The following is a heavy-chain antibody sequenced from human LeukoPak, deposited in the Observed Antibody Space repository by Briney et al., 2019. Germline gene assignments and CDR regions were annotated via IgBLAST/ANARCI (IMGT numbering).Heavy chain of an antibody. D-gene: IGHD4-17*01. V-gene: IGHV3-21*01. CDR3: ATTTGPSYFDY. CDR1: GFTFGSYS. J-gene: IGHJ4*02. CDR2: ISSSSSYI. Sequence: GGSLRLSCAASGFTFGSYSMNWVRQAPGKGLEWVSSISSSSSYIYYAYSVKGRFTISRDNAKNSLYLQMNSLRAEDTAVYYCATTTGPSYFDYWGQGTLDTVSS.